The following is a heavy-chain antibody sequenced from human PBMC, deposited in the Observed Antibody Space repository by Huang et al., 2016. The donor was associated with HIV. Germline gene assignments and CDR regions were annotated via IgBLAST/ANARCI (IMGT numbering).Heavy chain of an antibody. D-gene: IGHD3-16*02. J-gene: IGHJ4*02. Sequence: QVQLVQSGAEVKKPGASVKVSCKASGYTFTSYDNNWVRQAPGQGLECMVWMNPNSGNTGYAEQVQGRVTFIRNSSISTAYMELSSLRSEDTAVYYCARGHRNTFGGTIAPIDFWGQGTLVTVSS. CDR3: ARGHRNTFGGTIAPIDF. CDR1: GYTFTSYD. CDR2: MNPNSGNT. V-gene: IGHV1-8*03.